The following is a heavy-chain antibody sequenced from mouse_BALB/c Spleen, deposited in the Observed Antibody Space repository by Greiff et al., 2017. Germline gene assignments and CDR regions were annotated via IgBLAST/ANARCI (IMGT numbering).Heavy chain of an antibody. Sequence: VQLKESGAELVKPGASVKLSCTASGFNIKDTYMHWVKQRPEQGLEWIGRIDPANGNTKYDPKFQGKATITADTSSNTAYLQLSSLTSEDTAVYYCARGGNTPYYYAMDYWGQGTSVTVSS. V-gene: IGHV14-3*02. J-gene: IGHJ4*01. D-gene: IGHD2-1*01. CDR3: ARGGNTPYYYAMDY. CDR1: GFNIKDTY. CDR2: IDPANGNT.